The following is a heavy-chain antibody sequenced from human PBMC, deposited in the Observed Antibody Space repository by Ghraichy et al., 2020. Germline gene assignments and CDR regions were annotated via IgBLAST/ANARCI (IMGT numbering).Heavy chain of an antibody. CDR3: ARGSLRRYCSSTSCYPPRAEQQLGKEYFQH. J-gene: IGHJ1*01. CDR1: GGSFSGYY. CDR2: INHSGST. Sequence: SQTLSLTCAVYGGSFSGYYWSWIRQPPGKGLEWIGEINHSGSTNYNPSLKSRVTISVDTSKNQFSLKLSSVTAADTAVYYCARGSLRRYCSSTSCYPPRAEQQLGKEYFQHWGQGTLVTVSS. D-gene: IGHD2-2*01. V-gene: IGHV4-34*01.